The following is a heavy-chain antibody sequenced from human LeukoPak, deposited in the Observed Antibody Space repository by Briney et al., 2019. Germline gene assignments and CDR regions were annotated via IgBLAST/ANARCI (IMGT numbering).Heavy chain of an antibody. D-gene: IGHD6-13*01. J-gene: IGHJ4*02. Sequence: PGGSLRLSCAASGFIFSSYSMNWVRQAPGKGLEWVSYISSSSSTIYYADSVKGRFTISRDNAKNSLYLQMNSLRAEDTAVYYCARGSPSRTRIAATGMGQYRPGGWGQGTLVTVSS. V-gene: IGHV3-48*04. CDR2: ISSSSSTI. CDR1: GFIFSSYS. CDR3: ARGSPSRTRIAATGMGQYRPGG.